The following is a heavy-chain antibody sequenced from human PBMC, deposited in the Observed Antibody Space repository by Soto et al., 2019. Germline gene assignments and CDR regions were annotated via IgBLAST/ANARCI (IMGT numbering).Heavy chain of an antibody. Sequence: LTLSCVGSGLRFNNYWMRRVRQAPGQGLEWLAYAHADGSQMFYVVSIKDRFTVSRDNANNSVYLQMKRLRVEDTADYYCARAVDFVSDLWGHGTLVTVSS. D-gene: IGHD6-19*01. V-gene: IGHV3-7*03. CDR3: ARAVDFVSDL. CDR1: GLRFNNYW. J-gene: IGHJ4*01. CDR2: AHADGSQM.